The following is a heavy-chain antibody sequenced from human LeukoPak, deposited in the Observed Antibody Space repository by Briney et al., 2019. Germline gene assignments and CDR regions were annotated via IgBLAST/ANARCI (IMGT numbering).Heavy chain of an antibody. CDR3: ARDTVAEAGTDS. Sequence: PGGSLRLSCAASGFTVSSNYMSWVRQAPGKGVEGVSVIYSGGGTYYADSVKGPFTISRDNSKNTLYLQMHSPRAEDTAVYYCARDTVAEAGTDSWGQGTLVTVSS. J-gene: IGHJ4*02. CDR1: GFTVSSNY. D-gene: IGHD6-13*01. V-gene: IGHV3-53*01. CDR2: IYSGGGT.